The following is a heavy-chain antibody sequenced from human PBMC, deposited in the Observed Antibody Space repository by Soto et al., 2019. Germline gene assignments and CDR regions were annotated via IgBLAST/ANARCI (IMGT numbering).Heavy chain of an antibody. Sequence: QVQLVQSGAEVKKPGSSVKVSCKASGGTFSSYAISWVRQAPGQGLEWMGGIIPIFGTANYAQKFQGRVTINADESTSTAYMELSSLRSEDKAVYYCARGKPTGTTMYYCYGMDVWGQGTTVTVSS. CDR1: GGTFSSYA. CDR3: ARGKPTGTTMYYCYGMDV. D-gene: IGHD1-7*01. CDR2: IIPIFGTA. V-gene: IGHV1-69*01. J-gene: IGHJ6*02.